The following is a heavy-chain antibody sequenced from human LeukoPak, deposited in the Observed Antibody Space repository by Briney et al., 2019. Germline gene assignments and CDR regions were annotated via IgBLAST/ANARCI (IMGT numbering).Heavy chain of an antibody. J-gene: IGHJ4*02. V-gene: IGHV3-30-3*01. D-gene: IGHD5-18*01. CDR2: ISYDGSNK. Sequence: GGSLRLSCAASGFTFSSYAMHWVRQAPGKGLEWVAVISYDGSNKYYADSVKGRFTISRDNSKNTLYLQMNSLRAEDTAVYYCARDLGLWLTGILDYWGQGTLVTVSS. CDR3: ARDLGLWLTGILDY. CDR1: GFTFSSYA.